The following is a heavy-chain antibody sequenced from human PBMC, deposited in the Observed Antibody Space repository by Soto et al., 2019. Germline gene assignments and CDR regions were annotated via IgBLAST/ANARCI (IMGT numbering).Heavy chain of an antibody. J-gene: IGHJ5*02. CDR1: GYTFTSYD. CDR3: ARAVYYGSGSYYKGNWFDP. Sequence: QVQLVQSGAEVKKPGASVKVSCKASGYTFTSYDINWVRQATGQGLEWMGWMNPNSGNTGYAQKFQGRVTMTRNTSISTADMELSSLRSEDTAVYYCARAVYYGSGSYYKGNWFDPWGQGTLVTVSS. V-gene: IGHV1-8*01. CDR2: MNPNSGNT. D-gene: IGHD3-10*01.